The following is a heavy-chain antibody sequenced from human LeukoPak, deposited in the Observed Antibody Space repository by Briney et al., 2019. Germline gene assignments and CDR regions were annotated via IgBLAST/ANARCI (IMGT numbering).Heavy chain of an antibody. V-gene: IGHV3-33*01. CDR2: IWNDGSKT. D-gene: IGHD4-17*01. Sequence: PPGGSLRLSCAASGFTFSNYGIHWVRQAPGKGLEWVAVIWNDGSKTNYVDSVKGRFTISRDNSKNTLYLQLNSPRAEDTAVYYCARETGLRTFDNWGQGTLVTVTS. CDR3: ARETGLRTFDN. J-gene: IGHJ4*02. CDR1: GFTFSNYG.